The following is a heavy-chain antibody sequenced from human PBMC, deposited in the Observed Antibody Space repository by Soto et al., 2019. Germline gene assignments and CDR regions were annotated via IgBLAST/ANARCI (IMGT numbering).Heavy chain of an antibody. CDR2: INAGNGNT. CDR1: GYTFTSYA. CDR3: VRSNWGSDTGAFDN. D-gene: IGHD7-27*01. V-gene: IGHV1-3*01. Sequence: ASVKVSCKASGYTFTSYAMHWVRQAPGQRLEWMGWINAGNGNTKYSQKFQGRVTITRDTSASTAYMELSSLRSEDTAGDYGVRSNWGSDTGAFDNWGQGTMVTVSS. J-gene: IGHJ3*02.